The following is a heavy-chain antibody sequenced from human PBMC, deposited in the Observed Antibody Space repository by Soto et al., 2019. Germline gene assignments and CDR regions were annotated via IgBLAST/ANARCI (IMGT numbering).Heavy chain of an antibody. Sequence: PGGSLRLSCVASGFDFSSHDMNWVRQAPGKGLEWIAYINRRGVTHYADSVEGRFTISRDNAQNSLFLQMLSLRDEDTAVYYCARDAAALNYYYIDFWGQGARVTVSS. CDR3: ARDAAALNYYYIDF. CDR1: GFDFSSHD. J-gene: IGHJ4*02. D-gene: IGHD3-10*01. CDR2: INRRGVT. V-gene: IGHV3-48*02.